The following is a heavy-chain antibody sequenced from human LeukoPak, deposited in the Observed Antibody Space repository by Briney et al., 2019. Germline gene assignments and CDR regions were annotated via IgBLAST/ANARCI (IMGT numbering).Heavy chain of an antibody. Sequence: SETLSLTCTVSGGSISSSSYYWGWIRQPPGKGLEWIGSIYYSGSTYYNPSLKSRVTISVDTSKNQFSLKLSSVTAADTAVYYCARNSEVGATSVDYWGQGTLVTVSS. D-gene: IGHD1-26*01. CDR1: GGSISSSSYY. CDR2: IYYSGST. V-gene: IGHV4-39*07. J-gene: IGHJ4*02. CDR3: ARNSEVGATSVDY.